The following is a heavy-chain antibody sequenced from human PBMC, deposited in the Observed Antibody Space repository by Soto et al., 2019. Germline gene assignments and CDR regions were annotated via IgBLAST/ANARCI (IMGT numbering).Heavy chain of an antibody. CDR2: IIPNYGTA. CDR3: ARGNAVTTRRYYYGMDV. Sequence: ASVKVCWKASGYTFACCGLRWVRQDHGQGFEWMGGIIPNYGTANYAQKLQGRVTITADESTSTAYTELSSLRSEDTAVYYCARGNAVTTRRYYYGMDVWGQGTTVTVSS. V-gene: IGHV1-69*01. D-gene: IGHD4-17*01. J-gene: IGHJ6*02. CDR1: GYTFACCG.